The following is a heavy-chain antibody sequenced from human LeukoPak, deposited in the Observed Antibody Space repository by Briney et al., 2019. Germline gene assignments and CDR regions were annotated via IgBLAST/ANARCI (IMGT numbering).Heavy chain of an antibody. CDR1: GYTFTSYG. Sequence: RASVKVSCKASGYTFTSYGISWVRQAPGQRLEWMGWISAYNGNTNYAQKLQGRVTMTTDTSTSTAYMELRSLRSDDTAVYYCAREFCSGGSCHDFGNYYYYYMDVWGKGTTVTISS. D-gene: IGHD2-15*01. V-gene: IGHV1-18*01. J-gene: IGHJ6*03. CDR2: ISAYNGNT. CDR3: AREFCSGGSCHDFGNYYYYYMDV.